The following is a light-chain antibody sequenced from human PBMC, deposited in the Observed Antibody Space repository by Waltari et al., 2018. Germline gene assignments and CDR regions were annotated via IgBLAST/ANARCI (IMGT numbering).Light chain of an antibody. Sequence: QSVLTQPPSMSGAPGQRVTISCTGSSSNIGAGHDVHWYQVFPGTAPKLLISCNDKRPSRVPDRFSGSKSDTSASLAIGGLQAEDEADYYCQSFDIRLSGGVVFGGGTKVTVL. V-gene: IGLV1-40*01. CDR1: SSNIGAGHD. CDR3: QSFDIRLSGGVV. CDR2: CND. J-gene: IGLJ3*02.